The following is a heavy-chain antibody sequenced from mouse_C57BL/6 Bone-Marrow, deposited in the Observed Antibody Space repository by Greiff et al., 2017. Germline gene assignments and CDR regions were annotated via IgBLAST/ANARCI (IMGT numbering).Heavy chain of an antibody. CDR1: GYTFTDYE. J-gene: IGHJ2*01. D-gene: IGHD1-1*01. CDR2: IDPETGGT. V-gene: IGHV1-15*01. CDR3: TRRGPTVVAGDY. Sequence: QVQLKESGAELVRPGASVTLSCKASGYTFTDYEMHWVKQTPVHGLEWIGAIDPETGGTAYNQKFKGKAILTADKSSSTAYMELRSLTSEDSAVYYCTRRGPTVVAGDYWGRGTTLTVSS.